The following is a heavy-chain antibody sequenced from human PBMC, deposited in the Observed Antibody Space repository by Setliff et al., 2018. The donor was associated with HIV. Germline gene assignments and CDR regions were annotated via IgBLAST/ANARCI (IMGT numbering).Heavy chain of an antibody. J-gene: IGHJ4*02. CDR1: GYTFTSYG. CDR2: ISAYNGNT. D-gene: IGHD3-10*01. CDR3: ATDRTQTGISMVRGRLTDPARYPLDY. V-gene: IGHV1-18*01. Sequence: VASVKVSCKASGYTFTSYGISWVRQAPGQGLEWMGWISAYNGNTNYAQKLQGRVTMTRDAATGTAYMELRNLRSDDTAVYYCATDRTQTGISMVRGRLTDPARYPLDYWGPGTLVTVSS.